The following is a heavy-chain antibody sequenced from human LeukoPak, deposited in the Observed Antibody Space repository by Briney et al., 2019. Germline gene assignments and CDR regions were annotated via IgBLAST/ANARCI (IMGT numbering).Heavy chain of an antibody. J-gene: IGHJ4*02. CDR1: GFTFRDYW. CDR2: ISTDVSHT. D-gene: IGHD2-21*01. CDR3: AREANCGGECFLGS. V-gene: IGHV3-74*01. Sequence: GGSLRLSCAASGFTFRDYWMHWVRQDPGKGLVWVSLISTDVSHTKYADSVKGRFTISRDNAKNTVYLQMNSLRAEDTAVYYCAREANCGGECFLGSWGQGAPVTVSS.